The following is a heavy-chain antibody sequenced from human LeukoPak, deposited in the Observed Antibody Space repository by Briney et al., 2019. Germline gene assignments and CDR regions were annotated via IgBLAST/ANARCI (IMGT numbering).Heavy chain of an antibody. CDR3: ARFGNDVDGFDY. CDR2: ISVYNGNT. CDR1: GYTFSSYG. J-gene: IGHJ4*02. Sequence: ASVKVSCKASGYTFSSYGITWVRQAPGQGLEWMGWISVYNGNTKYAQKLQGRVTMTTDTPTSTAYMEVRSLRSDDTAVYYCARFGNDVDGFDYWGQGTLVTVSS. V-gene: IGHV1-18*01. D-gene: IGHD1-1*01.